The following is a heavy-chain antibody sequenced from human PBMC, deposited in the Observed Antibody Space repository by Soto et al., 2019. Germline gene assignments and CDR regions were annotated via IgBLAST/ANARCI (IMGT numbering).Heavy chain of an antibody. D-gene: IGHD6-13*01. V-gene: IGHV3-21*01. CDR1: GFTFRSFT. CDR2: ISSNSAYI. CDR3: TRDASRDSSARGWFDP. Sequence: GGSLRLSCAASGFTFRSFTMNWVRQAPGKGLEWVSTISSNSAYIYYTDALRGRFTISRDNAKNSLHLQMNNLRAEDTAVYYCTRDASRDSSARGWFDPWGPGTLVTVSS. J-gene: IGHJ5*02.